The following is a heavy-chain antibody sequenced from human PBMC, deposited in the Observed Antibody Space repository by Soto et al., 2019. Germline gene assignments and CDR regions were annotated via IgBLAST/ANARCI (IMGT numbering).Heavy chain of an antibody. J-gene: IGHJ3*02. Sequence: EVQLVESGGGLVQPGESLRLSCAASGFTFSYYWMHWVRQAPGKGLVWVSRIHSDGSSTTYADCVKGRFTIARDNARNTVYLQMNSLRVEDTAVYYCARGARGAFDMWGQGTVVTVSS. CDR1: GFTFSYYW. CDR3: ARGARGAFDM. D-gene: IGHD1-26*01. CDR2: IHSDGSST. V-gene: IGHV3-74*03.